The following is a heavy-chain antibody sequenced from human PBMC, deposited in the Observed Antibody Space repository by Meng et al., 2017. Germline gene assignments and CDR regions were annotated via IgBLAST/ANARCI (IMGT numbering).Heavy chain of an antibody. V-gene: IGHV3-48*03. D-gene: IGHD3-22*01. J-gene: IGHJ4*02. CDR2: ISSSGSTI. CDR1: GFTFSSYE. Sequence: GESLKISCAASGFTFSSYEMNWVRQAPGKGLEWVSYISSSGSTIYYADSVKGRFTISRDNAKNSLYLQMNSLRAEDTAVYYCARDLYYDRPSGFDYWDQGTLVTVSS. CDR3: ARDLYYDRPSGFDY.